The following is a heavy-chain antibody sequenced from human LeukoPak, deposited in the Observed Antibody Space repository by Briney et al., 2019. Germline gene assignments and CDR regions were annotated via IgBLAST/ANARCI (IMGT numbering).Heavy chain of an antibody. D-gene: IGHD1-14*01. J-gene: IGHJ4*02. CDR3: ANRGKYYFDY. CDR2: INDDGSST. Sequence: GGSLRLSCAASGFTFSNYWMHWVRRAPGKGLVWVSRINDDGSSTSYADSVKGRFTISRDNSKNTLYLLMNSLRAEDTAIYYCANRGKYYFDYWGQGTLVTVSS. CDR1: GFTFSNYW. V-gene: IGHV3-74*01.